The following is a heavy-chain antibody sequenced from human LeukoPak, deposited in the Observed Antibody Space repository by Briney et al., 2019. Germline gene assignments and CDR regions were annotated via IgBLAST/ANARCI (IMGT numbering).Heavy chain of an antibody. J-gene: IGHJ4*02. CDR1: GFTFSSYW. CDR3: ARHLNYYFDY. CDR2: ISSDGSIT. V-gene: IGHV3-74*01. Sequence: PGGSLRLSCVASGFTFSSYWMHWVRQDPRKGLVWVSRISSDGSITSYADSVKGRFTISRDNAKNTLYLQMNGLRAEDTAVYYCARHLNYYFDYWGQGTLVTVSS. D-gene: IGHD3-10*01.